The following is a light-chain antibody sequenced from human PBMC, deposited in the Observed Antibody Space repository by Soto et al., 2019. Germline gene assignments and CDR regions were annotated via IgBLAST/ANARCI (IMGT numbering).Light chain of an antibody. J-gene: IGKJ4*01. CDR1: RDIGNN. CDR2: GAC. V-gene: IGKV1-27*01. Sequence: DFQMTQSQSSLSASVGDSVTITCRATRDIGNNLAWYQQKPGKVPEVLICGACTLQSGVPSRFSGSGSGTDFTLTISSLEPEDAATYYCQNYDDAPLTFGGGTKVEIK. CDR3: QNYDDAPLT.